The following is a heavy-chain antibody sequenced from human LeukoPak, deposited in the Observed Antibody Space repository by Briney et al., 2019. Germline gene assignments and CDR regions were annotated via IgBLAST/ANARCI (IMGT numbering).Heavy chain of an antibody. J-gene: IGHJ2*01. CDR3: ARDRDRGYLYFDL. CDR1: GFTFSTYA. CDR2: ISSNGGST. V-gene: IGHV3-64*01. D-gene: IGHD3-22*01. Sequence: SGGSLRLSCTASGFTFSTYAMQWVRQAPGKGLEYVSAISSNGGSTYYANSVKGRFTISRDNSKNTLYLQMNSLRAEDTAVYYCARDRDRGYLYFDLWGRGTLVTVSS.